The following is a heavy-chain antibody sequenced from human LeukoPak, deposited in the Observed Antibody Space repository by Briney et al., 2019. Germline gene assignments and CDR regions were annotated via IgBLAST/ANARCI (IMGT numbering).Heavy chain of an antibody. CDR2: ISPNTGAT. Sequence: ASVRVSFKPSGYTFTGYYLHWVRQAPGQALEWMGWISPNTGATVYAQNFQDRVTMSRDTSIDTAYMALSSLRSDDTAVYYCARDRVGSGWPRPYYFEFWGQGTLVTVSS. D-gene: IGHD6-19*01. V-gene: IGHV1-2*02. J-gene: IGHJ4*02. CDR1: GYTFTGYY. CDR3: ARDRVGSGWPRPYYFEF.